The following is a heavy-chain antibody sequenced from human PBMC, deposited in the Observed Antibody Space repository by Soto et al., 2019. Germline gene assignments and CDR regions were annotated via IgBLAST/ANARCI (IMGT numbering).Heavy chain of an antibody. CDR1: GGSISRGGYS. D-gene: IGHD6-19*01. J-gene: IGHJ4*02. V-gene: IGHV4-30-2*01. CDR2: INHSGTS. CDR3: TDMRGQWLPRD. Sequence: SETLSLTCPVSGGSISRGGYSWSWLRQPPGTGLVWIGEINHSGTSYSYPSLKGRVTMSVDTSKNQFSMRLSSVTAADTAVYYCTDMRGQWLPRDWGRGIMVTVS.